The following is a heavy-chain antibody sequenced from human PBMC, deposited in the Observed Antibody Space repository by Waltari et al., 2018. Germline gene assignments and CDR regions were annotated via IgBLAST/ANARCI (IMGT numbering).Heavy chain of an antibody. D-gene: IGHD2-15*01. V-gene: IGHV1-69*13. J-gene: IGHJ6*02. Sequence: QVQLVQSGAEVKKPGSSVKVSCKASGGTFSSYAISWVRQAPGQGLEWMGGIIPIFGTANYAQKFQGRVTITADESTSTAYMELSSLRSEDTAVYYCARPPPVVVAATRYYYYGMDVWGQGTTVTVSS. CDR3: ARPPPVVVAATRYYYYGMDV. CDR2: IIPIFGTA. CDR1: GGTFSSYA.